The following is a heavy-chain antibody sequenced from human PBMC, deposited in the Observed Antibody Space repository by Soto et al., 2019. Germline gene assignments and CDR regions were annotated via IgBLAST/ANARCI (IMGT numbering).Heavy chain of an antibody. CDR1: GFTFGDHA. J-gene: IGHJ6*02. CDR3: AKGLLIMVRKVIIPPQYYYGMDV. D-gene: IGHD3-10*01. Sequence: PGGSLRLSCAASGFTFGDHAMSWVRQAPGKGLEWVSVNSGSGGITYYEDSVKGRFTISRDNAKNTLYLQMNSLRAEDTAVYYCAKGLLIMVRKVIIPPQYYYGMDVWGQGTTVTVSS. CDR2: NSGSGGIT. V-gene: IGHV3-23*01.